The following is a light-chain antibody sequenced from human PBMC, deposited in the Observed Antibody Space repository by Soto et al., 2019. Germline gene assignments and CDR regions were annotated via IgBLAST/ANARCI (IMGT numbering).Light chain of an antibody. J-gene: IGKJ4*01. CDR1: QSISTY. Sequence: DIEMTQSPSSLSASVGDRVTITCRASQSISTYLNWYQQKGGKAPKLLIHGASGLQSGVTLRFSGSGSGTDFTLTISSLQPEDFATYYCQQGYSTLLSFGGGTTVELK. V-gene: IGKV1-39*01. CDR3: QQGYSTLLS. CDR2: GAS.